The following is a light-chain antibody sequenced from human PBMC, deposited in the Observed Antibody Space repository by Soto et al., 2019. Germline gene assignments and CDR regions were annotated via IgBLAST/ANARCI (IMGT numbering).Light chain of an antibody. CDR1: SSNIGINY. V-gene: IGLV1-47*01. J-gene: IGLJ2*01. CDR2: RNN. Sequence: QSVLTQPPSASGTPGQRATISCSGSSSNIGINYVYWYQQLPGTAPKLLIYRNNQRPSGVPERFSGSKSGTPASLAISGLRSEDEADYYCAAWDDTLSRVVFGGGTKLTVL. CDR3: AAWDDTLSRVV.